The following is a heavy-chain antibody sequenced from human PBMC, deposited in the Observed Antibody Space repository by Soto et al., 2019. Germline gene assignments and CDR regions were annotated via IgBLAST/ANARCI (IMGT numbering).Heavy chain of an antibody. V-gene: IGHV4-31*03. CDR2: INYSGTT. J-gene: IGHJ4*02. CDR1: GVSISNGGYY. CDR3: ARDAPGVAPY. Sequence: SETLSLTCTVSGVSISNGGYYWSWIRQHPGRGLEWMGYINYSGTTYYSPALKSRILISIDTSKNQFSLRLSSVTAADTAVYYCARDAPGVAPYWGQGTLVTVSS. D-gene: IGHD2-15*01.